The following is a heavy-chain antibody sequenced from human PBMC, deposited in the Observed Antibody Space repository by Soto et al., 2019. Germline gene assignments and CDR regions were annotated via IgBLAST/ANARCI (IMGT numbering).Heavy chain of an antibody. Sequence: EVQLVESGGGLVQPGRSLRLSCAASGFTFDDYAMHWVRQGPGKGLEWVSSISWNSGNLGYADSVKGRFTLSRDNGKNCLYLQMNRLGGEDTALYYCVKGASTTVFAFNDYWGQGTLVTVSS. V-gene: IGHV3-9*01. D-gene: IGHD4-17*01. J-gene: IGHJ4*02. CDR2: ISWNSGNL. CDR3: VKGASTTVFAFNDY. CDR1: GFTFDDYA.